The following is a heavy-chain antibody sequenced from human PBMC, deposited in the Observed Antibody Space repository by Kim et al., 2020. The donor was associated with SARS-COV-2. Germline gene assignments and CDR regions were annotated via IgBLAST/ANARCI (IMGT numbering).Heavy chain of an antibody. CDR3: ARGRAGLVPSPVLGLGPFYYFYAMDG. CDR1: GGSFSDYT. V-gene: IGHV4-34*01. D-gene: IGHD2-8*02. Sequence: SETLSLTCAVYGGSFSDYTWSWIRQPPGKGLEWIGEINHSGSTNVSPSLKSRVTISVDMSKSQFSLNLKSLTATDTAVYYCARGRAGLVPSPVLGLGPFYYFYAMDGWGRGTPVAASS. CDR2: INHSGST. J-gene: IGHJ6*02.